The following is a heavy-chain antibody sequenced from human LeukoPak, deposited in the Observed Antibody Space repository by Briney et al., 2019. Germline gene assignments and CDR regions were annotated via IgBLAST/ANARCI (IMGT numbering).Heavy chain of an antibody. CDR2: INPNSGDT. J-gene: IGHJ6*02. V-gene: IGHV1-2*02. D-gene: IGHD4-17*01. CDR3: ARDRTTVTTGYYGMDV. Sequence: ASVKVSCKASGYTFTDYYMHWVRQAPGQGLEWMGWINPNSGDTNYAQKFQGRVTLTRDTSIIAAYMELTRLRSDDTAVYYCARDRTTVTTGYYGMDVWGQGTTVTVSS. CDR1: GYTFTDYY.